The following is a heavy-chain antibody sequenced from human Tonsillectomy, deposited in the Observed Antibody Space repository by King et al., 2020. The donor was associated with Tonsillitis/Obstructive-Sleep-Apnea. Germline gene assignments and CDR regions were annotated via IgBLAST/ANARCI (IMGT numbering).Heavy chain of an antibody. V-gene: IGHV4-59*01. CDR3: AGGGAATSYYYYYMDV. Sequence: QLQESGPGLVKPSETLSLTCTVSGGSISSYYWIWIRQPPGKGLEWIGYIYYSGSTNYNPSLKSRGTISVDTSKNQFSLKLSSVTAADTAVYYCAGGGAATSYYYYYMDVWGKGTTVTVSS. CDR2: IYYSGST. D-gene: IGHD5-24*01. CDR1: GGSISSYY. J-gene: IGHJ6*03.